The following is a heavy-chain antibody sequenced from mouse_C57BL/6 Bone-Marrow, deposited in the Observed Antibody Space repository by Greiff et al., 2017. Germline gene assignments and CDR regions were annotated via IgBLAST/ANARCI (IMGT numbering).Heavy chain of an antibody. Sequence: EVQGVESGGGLVQPGGSMKLSCVASGFTFSNYWMNWVRQSPEKGLEWVAQIRLKSDNYATHYAESVKGRFTISRDESKSSVYLQMNNLRAEDTGIYYYTGPYDYGSRSYWGQGTTLTVSS. D-gene: IGHD1-1*01. CDR1: GFTFSNYW. CDR3: TGPYDYGSRSY. V-gene: IGHV6-3*01. CDR2: IRLKSDNYAT. J-gene: IGHJ2*01.